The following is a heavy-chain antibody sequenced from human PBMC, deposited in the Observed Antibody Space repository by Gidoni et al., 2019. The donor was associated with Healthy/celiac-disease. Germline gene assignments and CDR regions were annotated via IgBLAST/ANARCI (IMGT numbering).Heavy chain of an antibody. CDR1: GYTFTSYG. V-gene: IGHV1-18*01. CDR3: ARTGGYCSGGSCSRGWFDP. J-gene: IGHJ5*02. Sequence: QVQLVQSGAEVKKPGASVKVSCKASGYTFTSYGTRWVRQAPGQGLEWMGWISAYNGNTNYAQKLQGRVTMTTDTSTSTAYMELRSLRSDDTAVYYCARTGGYCSGGSCSRGWFDPWGQGTLVTVSS. D-gene: IGHD2-15*01. CDR2: ISAYNGNT.